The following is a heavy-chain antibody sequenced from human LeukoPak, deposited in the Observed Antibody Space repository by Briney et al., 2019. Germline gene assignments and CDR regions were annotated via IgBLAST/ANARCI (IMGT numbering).Heavy chain of an antibody. CDR2: IYYSGST. CDR3: AMTYDILTGYDY. CDR1: GGSISSNSYY. D-gene: IGHD3-9*01. Sequence: PSETLSLTCTVSGGSISSNSYYWGWIRQPPGRGLEWIGNIYYSGSTYYNPSLKSRVTISVDTSKNHFSLKLSSVTAADTAVYYCAMTYDILTGYDYWGQGTLVTVSS. J-gene: IGHJ4*02. V-gene: IGHV4-39*01.